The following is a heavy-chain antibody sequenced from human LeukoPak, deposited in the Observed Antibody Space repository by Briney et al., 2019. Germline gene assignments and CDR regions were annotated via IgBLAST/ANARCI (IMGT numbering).Heavy chain of an antibody. CDR3: ARGSGSYYSHYDY. D-gene: IGHD3-10*01. CDR2: ISYDGSNK. Sequence: PGGSLRLSCAASGFTFSSYAMHWVCQAPGKGLEWVAVISYDGSNKYYADSVKGRFTISRDNSKNTLYLRMNSLRAEDTAVYYCARGSGSYYSHYDYWGQGTLVTVST. J-gene: IGHJ4*02. V-gene: IGHV3-30-3*01. CDR1: GFTFSSYA.